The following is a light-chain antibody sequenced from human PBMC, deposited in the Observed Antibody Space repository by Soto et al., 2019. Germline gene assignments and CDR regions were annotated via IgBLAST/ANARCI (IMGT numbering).Light chain of an antibody. V-gene: IGLV2-14*01. CDR1: SSDVGAYYY. Sequence: QSALPQPASVSGSPGQSITISCTGASSDVGAYYYVSWYQQQPGKAPKLMIYQVTNRPSGVSNRFSGSRSGNTASPTISGLQAEDEADYYCSSYTDSSNYVFGTGTKV. CDR2: QVT. CDR3: SSYTDSSNYV. J-gene: IGLJ1*01.